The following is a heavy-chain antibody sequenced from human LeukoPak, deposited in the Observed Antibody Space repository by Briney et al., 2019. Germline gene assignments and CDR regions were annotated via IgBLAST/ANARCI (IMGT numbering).Heavy chain of an antibody. Sequence: PSETLSLTCTVSGGSISSYYWSWIRQPPGKGLEWIGYIYYSGSTNYNPSLKSRVTISVDTSKNQFSLKLSSVTAADTAVYYCARGAVIPIVVVPAAIRYFDYWGQGTLVTVSS. J-gene: IGHJ4*02. CDR1: GGSISSYY. CDR2: IYYSGST. CDR3: ARGAVIPIVVVPAAIRYFDY. D-gene: IGHD2-2*02. V-gene: IGHV4-59*12.